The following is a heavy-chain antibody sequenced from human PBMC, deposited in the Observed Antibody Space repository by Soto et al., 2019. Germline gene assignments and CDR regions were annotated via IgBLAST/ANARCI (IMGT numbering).Heavy chain of an antibody. CDR1: GGSFSGYY. CDR3: ARLPSGSPVVYEKYFDY. D-gene: IGHD2-8*02. Sequence: QVQLQQWGAGLLKPSETLSLTCAVYGGSFSGYYWSWIRQPPGKGLEWIGEINHSGSTNYNPSLKSRVTISVDTSKIQFSLKLSSVTAADTAVYYCARLPSGSPVVYEKYFDYWGQGTLVTVSS. CDR2: INHSGST. J-gene: IGHJ4*02. V-gene: IGHV4-34*01.